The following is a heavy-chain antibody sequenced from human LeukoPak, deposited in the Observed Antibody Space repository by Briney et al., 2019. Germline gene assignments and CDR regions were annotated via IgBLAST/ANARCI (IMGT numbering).Heavy chain of an antibody. J-gene: IGHJ3*02. CDR2: IYYSGST. Sequence: SQTLSLTCTVSGGSISSGGYYWSWIRQHPGKGLEWIGYIYYSGSTYYNPSLKSRVTISVDTSKNQFSLKLSSVTAAGTAVYYCARDRFYQLRDDAFDIWGQGTMVTVSS. CDR1: GGSISSGGYY. V-gene: IGHV4-31*03. CDR3: ARDRFYQLRDDAFDI. D-gene: IGHD2-2*01.